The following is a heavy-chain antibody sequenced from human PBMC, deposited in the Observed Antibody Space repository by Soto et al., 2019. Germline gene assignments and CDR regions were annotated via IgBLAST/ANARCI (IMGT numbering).Heavy chain of an antibody. CDR2: IIPIFGTA. CDR3: ANRYGSTQRGPYFDY. CDR1: GGTFSSYA. D-gene: IGHD4-17*01. J-gene: IGHJ4*02. Sequence: GASVKVSCKASGGTFSSYAISWVRQAPGQGLEWMGGIIPIFGTANYAQKFQGRVTITADESTSTAYMELSSLRSEDTAVYYCANRYGSTQRGPYFDYWGQGTLVTVSS. V-gene: IGHV1-69*13.